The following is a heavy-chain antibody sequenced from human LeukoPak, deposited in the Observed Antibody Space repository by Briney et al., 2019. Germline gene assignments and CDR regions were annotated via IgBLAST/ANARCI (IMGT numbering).Heavy chain of an antibody. CDR2: ISAYNGNT. V-gene: IGHV1-18*01. Sequence: ASVKVSCKAPGYTFTSYGISWVRQAPGQGLEWMGWISAYNGNTNYAQKLQGRVTMTTDTSTSTAYMELRSLRSDDTAVYYCAVGDPGGDAFDIWGQGTMVTVSS. CDR3: AVGDPGGDAFDI. J-gene: IGHJ3*02. CDR1: GYTFTSYG.